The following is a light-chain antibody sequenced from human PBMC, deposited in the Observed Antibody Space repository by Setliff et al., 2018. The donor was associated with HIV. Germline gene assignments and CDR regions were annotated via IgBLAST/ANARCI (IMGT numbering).Light chain of an antibody. Sequence: QSALTQPASVSGSPGQSITISCTGTNSDIGGYNYVSWYQQHPDKAPKLVIYEVSNRPSGISNRFSGSKSGNTASLTISGLQAEDEADYYCSSYTSRNTLVFGTGTKVTV. CDR2: EVS. J-gene: IGLJ1*01. CDR1: NSDIGGYNY. V-gene: IGLV2-14*01. CDR3: SSYTSRNTLV.